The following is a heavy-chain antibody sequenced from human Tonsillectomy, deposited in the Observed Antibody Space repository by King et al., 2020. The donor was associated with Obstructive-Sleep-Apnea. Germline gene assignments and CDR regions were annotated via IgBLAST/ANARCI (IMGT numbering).Heavy chain of an antibody. J-gene: IGHJ4*02. CDR2: INSDGSST. V-gene: IGHV3-74*01. D-gene: IGHD6-19*01. Sequence: VQLVESGGGLVQPGGSLRLSCAASGFTFSSYWMHWVRQAPGKGLVWVSRINSDGSSTSYADSVKGRFTISRDNAKNTLYLQRNSLRAEDTAVYYCARDRRASIAVAGTVGYWGQGTLVTVSS. CDR3: ARDRRASIAVAGTVGY. CDR1: GFTFSSYW.